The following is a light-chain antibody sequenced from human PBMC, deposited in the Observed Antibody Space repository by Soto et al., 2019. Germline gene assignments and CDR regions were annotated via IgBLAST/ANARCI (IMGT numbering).Light chain of an antibody. CDR3: QQYNTYPLT. CDR1: QSISTW. Sequence: DIQMTQSPSTLSASVGDRVTITCRASQSISTWLAWYQQEPGKAPKLLIYTASSLAGGVPSRFGVTGSGTLFNITISSLHPDDFATYYCQQYNTYPLTFGGGTTVDIK. J-gene: IGKJ4*01. V-gene: IGKV1-5*03. CDR2: TAS.